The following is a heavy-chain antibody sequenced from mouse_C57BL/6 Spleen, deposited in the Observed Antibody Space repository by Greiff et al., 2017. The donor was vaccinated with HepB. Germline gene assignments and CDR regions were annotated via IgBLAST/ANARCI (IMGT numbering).Heavy chain of an antibody. CDR3: ARTYDYYAMDY. CDR2: IDPSDSYT. J-gene: IGHJ4*01. CDR1: GYTFTSYW. V-gene: IGHV1-50*01. Sequence: LQQPGAELVKPGASVKLSCKASGYTFTSYWMQWVKQRPGQGLEWIGEIDPSDSYTNYNQKFKGKATLTVDTSSSTAYMQLSSLTSEDSAVYYCARTYDYYAMDYWGQGTSVTVSS.